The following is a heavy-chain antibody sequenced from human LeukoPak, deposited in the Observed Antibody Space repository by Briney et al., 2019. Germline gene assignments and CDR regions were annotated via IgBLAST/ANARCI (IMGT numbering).Heavy chain of an antibody. CDR2: INNSGST. CDR3: ARRPAGTIDY. Sequence: SETLSLTCAVYGETFNGYYWSWIRQPPGKGLEWIGEINNSGSTNYNPSLKSRDTISVDTSKNQFSLKLKSVTAADTAVYYCARRPAGTIDYWGQGTLVTVSS. J-gene: IGHJ4*02. D-gene: IGHD6-19*01. CDR1: GETFNGYY. V-gene: IGHV4-34*08.